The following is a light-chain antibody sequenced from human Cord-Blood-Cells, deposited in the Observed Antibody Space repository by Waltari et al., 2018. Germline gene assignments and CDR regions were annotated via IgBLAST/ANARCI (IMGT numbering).Light chain of an antibody. Sequence: DIVLTQSPATLSLSPGERATLSCRASQSVSSYLAWYQQKPGQAPRLLIYDASNRATGIPARFSGSGSATDFTLTISSLEPEDFAVYYCQQRSNWPTFGPGTKVDIK. V-gene: IGKV3-11*01. CDR3: QQRSNWPT. CDR2: DAS. J-gene: IGKJ3*01. CDR1: QSVSSY.